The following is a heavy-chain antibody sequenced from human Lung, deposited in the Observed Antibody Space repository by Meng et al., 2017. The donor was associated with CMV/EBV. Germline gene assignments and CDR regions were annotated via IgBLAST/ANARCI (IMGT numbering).Heavy chain of an antibody. J-gene: IGHJ4*02. Sequence: QVEVVGFGGGLVKPGGSLRLSCTGSGFTFSDYYMSWIRQAPGKGLEWVSYISPTTGYTEYADSVKGRFTISRDNAKNSLFLQMNSLRSEDTAVYYCARDFSLYRTSGVQWGQGTLVTVSS. CDR2: ISPTTGYT. CDR1: GFTFSDYY. CDR3: ARDFSLYRTSGVQ. V-gene: IGHV3-11*05. D-gene: IGHD2-8*01.